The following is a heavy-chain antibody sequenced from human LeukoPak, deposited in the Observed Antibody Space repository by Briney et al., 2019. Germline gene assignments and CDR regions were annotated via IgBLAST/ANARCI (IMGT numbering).Heavy chain of an antibody. CDR2: MNPNSGNT. V-gene: IGHV1-8*02. D-gene: IGHD3/OR15-3a*01. CDR3: ASWTNDAFDI. Sequence: ASVKVSCKASGYIFTGYYMHWVRQAPGQGLEWMGWMNPNSGNTGYAQKFQGRVTMTRNTSISTAYMELSSLRSEDTAVYYCASWTNDAFDIWGQGTMVTVSS. J-gene: IGHJ3*02. CDR1: GYIFTGYY.